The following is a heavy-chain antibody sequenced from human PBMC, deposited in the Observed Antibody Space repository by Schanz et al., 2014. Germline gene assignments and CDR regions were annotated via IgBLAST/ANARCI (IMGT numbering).Heavy chain of an antibody. Sequence: QVQLQETGPGLVKPSETLSLTCTVSGGSMSSYYWTWIRQPPGKGLEWIGYIYYSGSTNYNPSLRVRVPMSVDPSKNQFPLKRSSVTAADTAVYYCARQILIGAFDIWGQGTMVTVSS. CDR1: GGSMSSYY. CDR2: IYYSGST. V-gene: IGHV4-59*08. CDR3: ARQILIGAFDI. D-gene: IGHD3-9*01. J-gene: IGHJ3*02.